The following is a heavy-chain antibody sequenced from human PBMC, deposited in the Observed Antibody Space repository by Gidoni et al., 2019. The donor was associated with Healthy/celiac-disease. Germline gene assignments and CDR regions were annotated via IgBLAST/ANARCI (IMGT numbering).Heavy chain of an antibody. D-gene: IGHD3-22*01. CDR2: ISSSSSTI. J-gene: IGHJ4*02. CDR1: GFTFSNYS. V-gene: IGHV3-48*02. CDR3: AREYYYDSSGYYWVEGFDY. Sequence: EVQLVESGGGLVQPGGSLRLSCAASGFTFSNYSMTWVRQAPGKGLAWGSYISSSSSTIYYADSVKGRFTISRDNAKNSLYLQMNSLRDEDTAVYYCAREYYYDSSGYYWVEGFDYWGQGTLVTVSS.